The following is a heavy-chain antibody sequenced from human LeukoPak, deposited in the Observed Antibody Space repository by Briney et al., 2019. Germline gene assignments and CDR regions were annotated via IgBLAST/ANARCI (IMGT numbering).Heavy chain of an antibody. D-gene: IGHD3-22*01. J-gene: IGHJ4*02. CDR3: ASALHYFDSTAFSYYFDY. CDR1: GGSISSYY. CDR2: IYTSGNT. Sequence: SETLSLTCTVSGGSISSYYWSWIRQPAGKGLEWIGRIYTSGNTNYNPSLKSRVTISVDTSKNQFSLKLSSVTAADTGVYYCASALHYFDSTAFSYYFDYWGQGTLVTVSS. V-gene: IGHV4-4*07.